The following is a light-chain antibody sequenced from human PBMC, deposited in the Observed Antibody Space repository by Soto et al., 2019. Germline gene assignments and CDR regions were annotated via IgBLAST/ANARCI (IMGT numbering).Light chain of an antibody. CDR2: EVT. J-gene: IGLJ3*02. CDR1: TSDVGSHNF. CDR3: SSFTNSIYV. V-gene: IGLV2-14*01. Sequence: QSVLTQPASVSGSPGQSITISCTGTTSDVGSHNFVSWYQQLPGKAPKLLIYEVTNRPSGTSNRFSGSKSGNTASLTISGLQAEDEAEYYCSSFTNSIYVFGGGTKLTVL.